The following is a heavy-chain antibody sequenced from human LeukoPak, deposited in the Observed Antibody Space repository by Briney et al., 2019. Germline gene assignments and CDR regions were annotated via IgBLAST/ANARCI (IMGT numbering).Heavy chain of an antibody. CDR2: ISNSGTT. V-gene: IGHV4-59*01. D-gene: IGHD4-17*01. J-gene: IGHJ5*02. Sequence: SETLSLTCTVSGGSINDYYWTWIRQAPGKGLEWIDYISNSGTTDYNPSLKSRVTMSVDTSNNEFSLRLTSVTAADTAMYYCARVVRGAVTSNCFDPWGQGTLVTVSS. CDR3: ARVVRGAVTSNCFDP. CDR1: GGSINDYY.